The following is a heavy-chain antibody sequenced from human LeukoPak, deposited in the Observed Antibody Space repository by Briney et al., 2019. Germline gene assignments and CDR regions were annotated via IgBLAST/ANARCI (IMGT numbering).Heavy chain of an antibody. Sequence: GGSLRLSCAASGFTFSTYAMNWVRQAPGKGLEWVSAISGSGGSTYYGNSVKGRFTISRDKSKNTLHLQMNSLRAEDTAVYHCAKDGHRSGWPLGQIGYWGQGTLVTVSS. D-gene: IGHD6-19*01. V-gene: IGHV3-23*01. J-gene: IGHJ4*02. CDR3: AKDGHRSGWPLGQIGY. CDR2: ISGSGGST. CDR1: GFTFSTYA.